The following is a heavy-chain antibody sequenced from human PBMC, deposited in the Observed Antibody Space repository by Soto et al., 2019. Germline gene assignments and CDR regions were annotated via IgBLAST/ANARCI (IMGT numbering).Heavy chain of an antibody. CDR1: GGSFSGYY. CDR3: ARGHTYYDFWSGLTHYYYYGMDV. D-gene: IGHD3-3*01. J-gene: IGHJ6*02. Sequence: SETLSLTCAVYGGSFSGYYWSWIRQPPGSGLEWIGEINHSGSHNYNPSLKSRVTISVDTSKNQFSLKLSSVTDADTAVYYCARGHTYYDFWSGLTHYYYYGMDVWGQGTTVTVS. CDR2: INHSGSH. V-gene: IGHV4-34*01.